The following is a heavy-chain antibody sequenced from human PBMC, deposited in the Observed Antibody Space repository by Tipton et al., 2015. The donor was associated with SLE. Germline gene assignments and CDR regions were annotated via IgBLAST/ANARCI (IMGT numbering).Heavy chain of an antibody. Sequence: GSLRLSCAASGFTFSSYGMHWVRQAPGKGLEWVAFIRYDGSNKYYADSVKGRFTISRDNSKNTLYLQMNSLRAEDTAVYYCAKDGIAVAGTFDYWGQGTLVTVSS. CDR2: IRYDGSNK. V-gene: IGHV3-30*02. D-gene: IGHD6-19*01. J-gene: IGHJ4*02. CDR1: GFTFSSYG. CDR3: AKDGIAVAGTFDY.